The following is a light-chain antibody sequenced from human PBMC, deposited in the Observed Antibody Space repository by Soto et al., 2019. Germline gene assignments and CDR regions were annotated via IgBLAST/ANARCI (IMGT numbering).Light chain of an antibody. J-gene: IGLJ3*02. Sequence: QSALTQPASVSGSPGQSITISCTGTSSDVGSYNLVSWYQQHPGKAPKLMIYEGSKRPSGVSNRFSGSKSGNTASLTISGLQAEDEADYYSCSYAGSTWVFGGGTKVTVL. V-gene: IGLV2-23*01. CDR1: SSDVGSYNL. CDR2: EGS. CDR3: CSYAGSTWV.